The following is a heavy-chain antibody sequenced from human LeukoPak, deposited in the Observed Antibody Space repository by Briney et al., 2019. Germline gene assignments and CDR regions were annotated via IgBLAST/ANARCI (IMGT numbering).Heavy chain of an antibody. CDR2: IIPIFGTA. CDR3: ATPKLVAATRDAFDI. CDR1: GGTFSSYA. D-gene: IGHD2-15*01. J-gene: IGHJ3*02. Sequence: ASVKVSCKASGGTFSSYAISWVRQAPGQGLEWMGGIIPIFGTANYAQKFQGRVTITADKSTSTAYMELSSLRSEDTAVYYCATPKLVAATRDAFDIWGQGTMVTVSS. V-gene: IGHV1-69*06.